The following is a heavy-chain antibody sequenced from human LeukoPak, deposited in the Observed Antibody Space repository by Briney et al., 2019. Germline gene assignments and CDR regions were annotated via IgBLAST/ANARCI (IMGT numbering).Heavy chain of an antibody. CDR3: AREVLRSGWYGGAFDY. J-gene: IGHJ4*02. V-gene: IGHV4-59*01. D-gene: IGHD6-19*01. CDR1: GGSIRSYY. Sequence: SETLSLTCTVSGGSIRSYYWSWIRQPPRKGLEWIGYIYYSGSTNYNPSLKSSVTISVDSSKNQFSLKLGSVTAADTAVYYCAREVLRSGWYGGAFDYWGQGTLVTVST. CDR2: IYYSGST.